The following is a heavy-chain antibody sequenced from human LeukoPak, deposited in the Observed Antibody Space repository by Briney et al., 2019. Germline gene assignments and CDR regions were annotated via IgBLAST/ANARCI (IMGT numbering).Heavy chain of an antibody. J-gene: IGHJ4*02. CDR1: GGSIISYY. CDR3: ARSDVLTAYAMAL. Sequence: SETLSLTCTVSGGSIISYYWSWIRQPPGKGLEWIGYMYYSGATNYNPSLMSRVTMSVDTSMTHFSLQLSSVTVADTAVYYCARSDVLTAYAMALWGQGTLVIVSS. CDR2: MYYSGAT. V-gene: IGHV4-59*08. D-gene: IGHD3-9*01.